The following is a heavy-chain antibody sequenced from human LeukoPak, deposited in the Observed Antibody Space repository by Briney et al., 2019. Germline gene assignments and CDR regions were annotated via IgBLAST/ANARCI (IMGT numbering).Heavy chain of an antibody. V-gene: IGHV4-30-4*01. Sequence: SETLSLTCTVSGGSISSGDYYWSWIRQPPGKGLEWIRYIYYSGSTYYNPSLKSRVTISVDTSKNQFSLKLSSVTAADTAVYYCARVVLSCSSTSCYTYYYYGMDVWGQGTTVTVSS. CDR3: ARVVLSCSSTSCYTYYYYGMDV. CDR1: GGSISSGDYY. CDR2: IYYSGST. J-gene: IGHJ6*02. D-gene: IGHD2-2*02.